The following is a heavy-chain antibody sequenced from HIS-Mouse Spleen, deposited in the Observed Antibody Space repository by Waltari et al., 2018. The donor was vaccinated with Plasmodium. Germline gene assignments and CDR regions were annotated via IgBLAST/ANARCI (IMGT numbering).Heavy chain of an antibody. CDR1: GFTFSSYW. J-gene: IGHJ2*01. D-gene: IGHD6-13*01. CDR3: ASSWYWYFDL. V-gene: IGHV3-7*01. Sequence: EVQLVESGGGLVQPGGSLRLSCAASGFTFSSYWVSWVRHAPGKGLEGVANIKQDGSEKYYVDSVKGRFTISRDNAKNSLYLQMNSLRAEDTAVYYCASSWYWYFDLWGRGTLVTVSS. CDR2: IKQDGSEK.